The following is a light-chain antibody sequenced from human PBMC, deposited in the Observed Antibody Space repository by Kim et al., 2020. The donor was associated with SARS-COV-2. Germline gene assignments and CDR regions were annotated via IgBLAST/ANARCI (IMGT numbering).Light chain of an antibody. Sequence: QSVLTQPPSASGTPGQRVTISCSGSSSNIGSNYVYWYQQLPGTAPKLLIYRNNQRPPGVPDRFSGSTSGTSASLAISGLRAEDEADYYCAAWDDSLSGWVFGGGTKVTVL. CDR1: SSNIGSNY. CDR2: RNN. V-gene: IGLV1-47*01. CDR3: AAWDDSLSGWV. J-gene: IGLJ3*02.